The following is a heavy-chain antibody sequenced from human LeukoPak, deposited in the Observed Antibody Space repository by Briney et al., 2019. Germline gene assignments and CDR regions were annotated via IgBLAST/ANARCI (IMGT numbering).Heavy chain of an antibody. J-gene: IGHJ4*02. V-gene: IGHV3-74*03. CDR3: VRDSSFAFDY. CDR2: ISPDGSTT. Sequence: GGSLRLSCAASGFTFSRYWMHWVRQAPGKGLMWVSRISPDGSTTLYADSVKGRFTISRDNAKNTLYLQMNSLGAEDTAVYYCVRDSSFAFDYWGQGILVTVSS. CDR1: GFTFSRYW. D-gene: IGHD2/OR15-2a*01.